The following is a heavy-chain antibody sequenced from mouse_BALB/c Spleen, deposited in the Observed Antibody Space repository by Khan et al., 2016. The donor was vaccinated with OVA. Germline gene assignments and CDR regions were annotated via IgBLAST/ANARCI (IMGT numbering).Heavy chain of an antibody. CDR1: GFSLSTSGMS. V-gene: IGHV8-8*01. J-gene: IGHJ3*01. Sequence: QVTLKESGPGILQPSQTLSLTCSFSGFSLSTSGMSVGWVRQPSGTGLEWLAHIWWNDDKYYNPALKSRLTISKDTSNNQIFLKFASVVIADTATYYCARDYYGSGLAYWGQGTLVTVSA. CDR3: ARDYYGSGLAY. D-gene: IGHD1-1*01. CDR2: IWWNDDK.